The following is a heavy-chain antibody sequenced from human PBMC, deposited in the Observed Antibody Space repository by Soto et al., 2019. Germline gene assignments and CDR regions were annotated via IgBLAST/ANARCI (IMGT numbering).Heavy chain of an antibody. CDR1: GFTCSSYA. V-gene: IGHV3-30-3*01. D-gene: IGHD2-21*02. J-gene: IGHJ6*02. CDR3: AREDCGGDCYAVYYYYGMDV. Sequence: QVQLVESGGGVIQPGRSLRLSCAASGFTCSSYAMHWVRQAPGKGLEWVAVISYDGSNKYYADSVKGRFTISRDNSKNTLYLQMNSLRAEDTAVYYCAREDCGGDCYAVYYYYGMDVWGQGTTVTVSS. CDR2: ISYDGSNK.